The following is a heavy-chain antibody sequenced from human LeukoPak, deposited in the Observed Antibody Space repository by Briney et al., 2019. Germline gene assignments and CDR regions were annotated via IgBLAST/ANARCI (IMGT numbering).Heavy chain of an antibody. CDR3: ARLIVLMVYDPHYYFDY. Sequence: GGSLRLSCAASGFTFSSYWMSWVRQAPGRGLEWVANIKQDGSEKYYVDSVKGRFTISRDNAKNSLYLQMNSLRAEDTAVYYCARLIVLMVYDPHYYFDYWDQGTLVTVSS. V-gene: IGHV3-7*01. D-gene: IGHD2-8*01. J-gene: IGHJ4*02. CDR1: GFTFSSYW. CDR2: IKQDGSEK.